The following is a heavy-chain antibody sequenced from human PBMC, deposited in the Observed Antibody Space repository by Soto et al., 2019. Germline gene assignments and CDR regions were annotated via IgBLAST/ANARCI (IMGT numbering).Heavy chain of an antibody. CDR2: ISYDGSNK. D-gene: IGHD5-18*01. CDR3: AKVSRGYSYGYVDY. Sequence: QVQLVESGGGVVQPGRSLRLSCAASGFTFSSYGMHWVRQAPGKGLEWVAVISYDGSNKYYADSVKGRFTISRDNSKNTLYLQMNSRRAEDTAVYYCAKVSRGYSYGYVDYWGQGTLVTVSS. J-gene: IGHJ4*02. V-gene: IGHV3-30*18. CDR1: GFTFSSYG.